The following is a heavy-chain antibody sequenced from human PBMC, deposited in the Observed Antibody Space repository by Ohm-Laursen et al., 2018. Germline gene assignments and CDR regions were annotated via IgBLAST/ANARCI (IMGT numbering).Heavy chain of an antibody. Sequence: SETLSLTCTVSGGSISSGGYYWSWIRQHPGKGLEWIGYIYYSGSTYYNPSLKSRVTISVDTSKNQFSLKLSSVTAADTAVYYCAADYDSSYGFSYWGQGTLVTVSS. CDR3: AADYDSSYGFSY. CDR2: IYYSGST. CDR1: GGSISSGGYY. J-gene: IGHJ4*02. V-gene: IGHV4-31*03. D-gene: IGHD5-18*01.